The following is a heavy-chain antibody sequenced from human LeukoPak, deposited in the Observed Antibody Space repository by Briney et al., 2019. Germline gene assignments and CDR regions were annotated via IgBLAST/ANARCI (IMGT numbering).Heavy chain of an antibody. Sequence: GGSLRLSCAASGFTFSSYAMSWVRQAPGKGLEWVSAISGSGGSTYYADSVKGRFTISRDNSKNTLYLQMNSLRAEDTAVYYCAKSHLYYDFWSGPNGVDYWGQGTLVTVSS. CDR2: ISGSGGST. D-gene: IGHD3-3*01. CDR1: GFTFSSYA. CDR3: AKSHLYYDFWSGPNGVDY. V-gene: IGHV3-23*01. J-gene: IGHJ4*02.